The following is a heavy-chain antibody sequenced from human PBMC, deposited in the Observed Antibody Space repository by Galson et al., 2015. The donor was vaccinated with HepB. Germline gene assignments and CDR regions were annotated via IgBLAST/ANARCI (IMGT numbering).Heavy chain of an antibody. Sequence: SLRLSCAASGFTFSRYDMHWVRQAPGKGLEWVALISHVASGEYYADSVKGRLVISRDNSKNTLYLQMNSLRAEDTAVYYCAKRAEYSSTWGRIGFSSYLDMDVWGQGTTVTVSS. CDR1: GFTFSRYD. D-gene: IGHD6-13*01. J-gene: IGHJ6*02. V-gene: IGHV3-30*18. CDR2: ISHVASGE. CDR3: AKRAEYSSTWGRIGFSSYLDMDV.